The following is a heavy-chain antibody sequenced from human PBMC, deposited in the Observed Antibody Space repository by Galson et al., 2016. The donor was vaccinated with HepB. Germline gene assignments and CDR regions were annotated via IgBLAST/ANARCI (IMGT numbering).Heavy chain of an antibody. CDR1: GYTFTSYG. Sequence: SVKVSCKASGYTFTSYGISWVRQAPGQGLEWMGWISAYNGDTNYAQKLQGRVTMTTDTSTSTAYMELRSLRSDDTAMYYCARDVEIMGATSDYWGQGTLVTVSS. D-gene: IGHD1-26*01. CDR2: ISAYNGDT. CDR3: ARDVEIMGATSDY. J-gene: IGHJ4*02. V-gene: IGHV1-18*01.